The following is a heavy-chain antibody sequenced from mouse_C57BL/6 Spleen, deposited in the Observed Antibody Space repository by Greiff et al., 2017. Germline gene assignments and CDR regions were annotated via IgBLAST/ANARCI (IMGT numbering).Heavy chain of an antibody. CDR3: AIYYGYDDFDY. Sequence: VQLQQSGPELVKPGASVKISCKASGYAFSSSWMNWVKQRPGKGLEWIGRIYPGDGDTNYNGKFKGTATLTADKSSSTAYMQLSSLTSEDSAVYFCAIYYGYDDFDYWGQGTTLTVSS. V-gene: IGHV1-82*01. D-gene: IGHD2-2*01. CDR2: IYPGDGDT. J-gene: IGHJ2*01. CDR1: GYAFSSSW.